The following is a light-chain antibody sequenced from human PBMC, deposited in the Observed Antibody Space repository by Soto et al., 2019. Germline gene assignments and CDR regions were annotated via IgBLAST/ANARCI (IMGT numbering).Light chain of an antibody. CDR1: SSDVGGYNY. Sequence: QSALTQPASVSGSPGQAITISCTGASSDVGGYNYVSWYQHHPGKGPRLLIYDVSNRPSGVSHRFSGSKSGNTASLTISGLQAEDEADYFCSSYTSTNTRSVFGTGTKLTVL. CDR3: SSYTSTNTRSV. V-gene: IGLV2-14*03. CDR2: DVS. J-gene: IGLJ1*01.